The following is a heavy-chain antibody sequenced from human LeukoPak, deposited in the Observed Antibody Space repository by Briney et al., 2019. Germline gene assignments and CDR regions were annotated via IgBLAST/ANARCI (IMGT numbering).Heavy chain of an antibody. CDR3: ARGRGVVVPAAMPDYYDSSGYYDTNRWWGMDV. CDR2: IYPGDSDT. V-gene: IGHV5-51*01. J-gene: IGHJ6*02. D-gene: IGHD3-22*01. CDR1: GYSFTSYW. Sequence: GESLKISCKGSGYSFTSYWIGWVRQMPGKGLEWMGIIYPGDSDTRYSPSSQGQVTISADKSISTAYLQWSSLKASDTAMYYCARGRGVVVPAAMPDYYDSSGYYDTNRWWGMDVWGQGTTVTVSS.